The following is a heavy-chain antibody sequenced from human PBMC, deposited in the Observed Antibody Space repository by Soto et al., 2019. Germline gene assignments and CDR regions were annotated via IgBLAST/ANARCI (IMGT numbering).Heavy chain of an antibody. CDR1: GFTFSRYA. CDR2: ISDSGST. J-gene: IGHJ4*01. D-gene: IGHD2-2*01. V-gene: IGHV3-23*01. Sequence: GGSLRLSCTASGFTFSRYAMSWVRQAPGKGLEWVSTISDSGSTYYAESEKGRLTISRDNSKHTLYFQMNSLRAEDTAVYYCAKGGLGDCSTTSCLFHFDYWG. CDR3: AKGGLGDCSTTSCLFHFDY.